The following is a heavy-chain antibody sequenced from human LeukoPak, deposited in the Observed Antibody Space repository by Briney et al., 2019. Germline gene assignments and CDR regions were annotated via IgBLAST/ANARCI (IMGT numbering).Heavy chain of an antibody. J-gene: IGHJ4*02. CDR1: GYTLTELS. CDR3: ATVIPGDDAVAFDY. Sequence: EASVKVSCKVSGYTLTELSMHLVGQAPGKGLEWMGGFDPEDGETIYAQKFQGRVTMTEDTSTDTAYMELSSLRSEDTAVYYCATVIPGDDAVAFDYWGQGTLVTVSS. V-gene: IGHV1-24*01. CDR2: FDPEDGET. D-gene: IGHD2-15*01.